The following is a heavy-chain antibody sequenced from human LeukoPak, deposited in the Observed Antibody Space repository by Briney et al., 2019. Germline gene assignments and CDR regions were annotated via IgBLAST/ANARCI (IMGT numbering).Heavy chain of an antibody. CDR3: ARVRSNCSSTSCYSTYYYGMDV. V-gene: IGHV1-2*02. CDR2: INPNSGGT. Sequence: ASVKVSCKASGYTFTGYYMDWVRQAPGQGLEWMGWINPNSGGTNYAQKFQGRVTMTRDTSISTAYMELSRLRSDDTAVYYCARVRSNCSSTSCYSTYYYGMDVWGQGTTVTVSS. CDR1: GYTFTGYY. D-gene: IGHD2-2*01. J-gene: IGHJ6*02.